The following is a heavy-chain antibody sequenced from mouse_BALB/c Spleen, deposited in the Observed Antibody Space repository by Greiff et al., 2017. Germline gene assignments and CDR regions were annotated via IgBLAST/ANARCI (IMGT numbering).Heavy chain of an antibody. Sequence: EVQLVESGGGLVQPGGSLKLSCAASGFTFSSYTMSWVRQTPEKRLEWVAYISNGGGSTYYPDTVKGRFTISRDNAKNTLYLQMSSLKSEDTAMYYCARGMITTYAMDYWGQGTSVTVSS. CDR1: GFTFSSYT. D-gene: IGHD2-4*01. CDR2: ISNGGGST. J-gene: IGHJ4*01. V-gene: IGHV5-12-2*01. CDR3: ARGMITTYAMDY.